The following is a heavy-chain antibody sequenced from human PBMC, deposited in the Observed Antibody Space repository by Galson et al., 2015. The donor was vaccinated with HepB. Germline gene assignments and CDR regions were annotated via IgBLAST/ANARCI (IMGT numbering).Heavy chain of an antibody. J-gene: IGHJ3*02. V-gene: IGHV3-33*01. CDR1: GFTFSSYG. CDR3: ARAHRATDPYDYVWGLHAFDI. CDR2: IWYDGSNK. D-gene: IGHD3-16*01. Sequence: SLRLSCAASGFTFSSYGMHWVRQAPGKGLEWVAVIWYDGSNKYYADSVKGRFTVSRDNSKNTLYLQMNSLRAEDTAVYYCARAHRATDPYDYVWGLHAFDIWGQGTMVTVSS.